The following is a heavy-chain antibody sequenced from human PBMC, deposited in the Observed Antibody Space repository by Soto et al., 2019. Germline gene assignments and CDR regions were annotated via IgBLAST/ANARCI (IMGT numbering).Heavy chain of an antibody. CDR2: IKSKTDGGTT. V-gene: IGHV3-15*07. CDR1: GFTFSNAW. J-gene: IGHJ6*02. CDR3: TTDSEGFWSGSYYYYGMDV. D-gene: IGHD3-3*01. Sequence: GGSLRLSCAASGFTFSNAWMNWVRQAPGKGLEWVGRIKSKTDGGTTDYAAPVKGRFTISRDDSKNTLYLQMNSLKTEDTAVYYCTTDSEGFWSGSYYYYGMDVWGQGTTVTVSS.